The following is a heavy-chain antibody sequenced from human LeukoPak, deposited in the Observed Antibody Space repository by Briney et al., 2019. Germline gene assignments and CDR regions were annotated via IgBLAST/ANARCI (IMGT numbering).Heavy chain of an antibody. D-gene: IGHD1-26*01. CDR3: AKDLFRRGSYPYYFDY. Sequence: GGSLRLSCAASGFTFSSYAMSWVRQAPGKGLEWVSAISGSGGSTYYADSVKGRFTISRDNSKNTLYLQMNSLRAEDTAVYYCAKDLFRRGSYPYYFDYWGQGTLVTVSS. CDR1: GFTFSSYA. J-gene: IGHJ4*02. V-gene: IGHV3-23*01. CDR2: ISGSGGST.